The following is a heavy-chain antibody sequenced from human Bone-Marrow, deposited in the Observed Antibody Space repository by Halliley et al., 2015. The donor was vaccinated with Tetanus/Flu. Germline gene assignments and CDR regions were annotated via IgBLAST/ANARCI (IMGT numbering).Heavy chain of an antibody. CDR3: ATLLATGPIDS. J-gene: IGHJ4*02. Sequence: EYVSAITSDGAGTYYADSVEGRFTISRDNSKNTVFLQMNSLKGGDAAVYYCATLLATGPIDSWGQGTLVTVSS. D-gene: IGHD3-3*02. CDR2: ITSDGAGT. V-gene: IGHV3-64*04.